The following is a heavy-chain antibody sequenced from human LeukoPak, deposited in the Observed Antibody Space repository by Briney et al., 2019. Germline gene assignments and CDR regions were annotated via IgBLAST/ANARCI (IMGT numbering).Heavy chain of an antibody. CDR1: GDSISSTDSY. CDR3: ARHFDY. V-gene: IGHV4-39*01. Sequence: SETLSPTCTVSGDSISSTDSYWGWIRQPPGKGLEWIGSVSYSGSTSYNPSLNSRVTISIDTSKNQFSLKLTSVTAADTAIYYCARHFDYWGQGTLVTVSS. CDR2: VSYSGST. J-gene: IGHJ4*02.